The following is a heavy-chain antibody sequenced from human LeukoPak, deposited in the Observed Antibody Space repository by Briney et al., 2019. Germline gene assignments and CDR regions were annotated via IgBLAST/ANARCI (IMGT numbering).Heavy chain of an antibody. Sequence: GGSLRLSCAASGFTFSSYSMNWVRQAPGKGLEWVSSISSSSSYIYYADSVKGRFTISRDNVDNVVYLQMNSLGAEDTAVYYCAGEMGEGDCYDYWGQGTLVTVSS. CDR1: GFTFSSYS. V-gene: IGHV3-21*01. CDR2: ISSSSSYI. J-gene: IGHJ4*02. D-gene: IGHD3-16*01. CDR3: AGEMGEGDCYDY.